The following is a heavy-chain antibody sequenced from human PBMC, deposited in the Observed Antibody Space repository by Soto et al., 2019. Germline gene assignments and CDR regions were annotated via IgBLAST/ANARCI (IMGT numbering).Heavy chain of an antibody. Sequence: LRLSCAASGFTFSNYAMSWVRQAPGKGLEWVSSISDSGDTTYYADSVKGRFSISRDNSENTLYLQMNSLRAEDTAVYYCVKIPPTGHTKYWGQGTLVTVSS. CDR1: GFTFSNYA. CDR2: ISDSGDTT. CDR3: VKIPPTGHTKY. J-gene: IGHJ4*02. D-gene: IGHD4-17*01. V-gene: IGHV3-23*01.